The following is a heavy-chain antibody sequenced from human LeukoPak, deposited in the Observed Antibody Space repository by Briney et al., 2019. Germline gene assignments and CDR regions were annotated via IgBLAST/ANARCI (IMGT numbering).Heavy chain of an antibody. J-gene: IGHJ5*02. V-gene: IGHV4-39*01. CDR3: AYQPLLSWFDP. D-gene: IGHD2-2*01. CDR1: GGSISSSSYY. CDR2: IYYSGST. Sequence: SETLSLTCTVPGGSISSSSYYWGWIRQPPGKGLEWIGSIYYSGSTYYNPSLKSRVTISVDTSKNQFSLKLSSVTAADTAVYYCAYQPLLSWFDPCGQGTLVTVSS.